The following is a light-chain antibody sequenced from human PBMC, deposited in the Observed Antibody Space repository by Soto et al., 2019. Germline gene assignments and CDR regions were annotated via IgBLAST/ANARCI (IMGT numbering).Light chain of an antibody. CDR3: QQSYSSPQVAAT. V-gene: IGKV1-39*01. CDR2: AAS. CDR1: RSISSY. J-gene: IGKJ5*01. Sequence: DIQMTQSPSSLSASVGDRVTITCRASRSISSYLNWYQQKPGKAPKLLIYAASSLQSGVPSRFSGSGSGTDFTLTISSLQPEDFAPYYCQQSYSSPQVAATFGQGTRLEIK.